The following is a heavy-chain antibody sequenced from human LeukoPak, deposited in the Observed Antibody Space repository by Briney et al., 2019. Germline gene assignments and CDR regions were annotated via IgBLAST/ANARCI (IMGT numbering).Heavy chain of an antibody. J-gene: IGHJ4*02. V-gene: IGHV4-4*07. CDR1: GRSINFYY. CDR3: ARGIADPYSFDS. CDR2: FYSTDST. Sequence: SETLSLTCTVSGRSINFYYWSWIRQPAGKGLEGIRRFYSTDSTNYSPSLKSRITISLEKPQNQFSLNLSSVTAADTAVYYCARGIADPYSFDSWGQGTLVTVSS. D-gene: IGHD6-13*01.